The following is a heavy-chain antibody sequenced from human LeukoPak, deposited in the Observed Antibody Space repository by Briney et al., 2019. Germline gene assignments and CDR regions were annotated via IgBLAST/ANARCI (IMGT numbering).Heavy chain of an antibody. CDR2: IYTSGRT. V-gene: IGHV4-61*02. CDR3: ARTGDCSSTNCYYTFDI. J-gene: IGHJ3*02. Sequence: SQTLSLTCTVSGGSISSGSYYWSWIRQPAGKGLEWVGRIYTSGRTDYNPSLKSRVTISVDTSKIQFSLKLSSVTAADTAVYYCARTGDCSSTNCYYTFDIWGQGTMVTVSS. D-gene: IGHD2-2*01. CDR1: GGSISSGSYY.